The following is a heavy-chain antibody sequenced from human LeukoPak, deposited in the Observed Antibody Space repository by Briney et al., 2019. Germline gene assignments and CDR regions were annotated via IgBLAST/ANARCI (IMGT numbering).Heavy chain of an antibody. J-gene: IGHJ6*03. CDR3: ARRAFSSSWSNYYYYMDV. V-gene: IGHV7-4-1*02. Sequence: ASVKVSCKASGYTFTSYAMNWVRQAPGQGLEWMGWINTNTGNPTYAQGFTGRFVFSLDTSVSTAYLQISSPKAEDTAVYYCARRAFSSSWSNYYYYMDVWGKGTTVTVSS. CDR2: INTNTGNP. D-gene: IGHD6-13*01. CDR1: GYTFTSYA.